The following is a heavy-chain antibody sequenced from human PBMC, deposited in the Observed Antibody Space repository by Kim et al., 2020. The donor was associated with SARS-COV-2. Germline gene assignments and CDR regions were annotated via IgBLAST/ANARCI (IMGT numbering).Heavy chain of an antibody. V-gene: IGHV4-31*03. CDR2: IYYSGST. CDR3: ARATMITFGGVIDHFDY. Sequence: SETLSLTCTVSGGSISSGGYYWSSIRQHPGKGLEWIGYIYYSGSTYYNPSLKSRVTISVDTSKNQFSLKLSSVTAADTAVYYCARATMITFGGVIDHFDYWGQGTLVTVSS. CDR1: GGSISSGGYY. J-gene: IGHJ4*02. D-gene: IGHD3-16*02.